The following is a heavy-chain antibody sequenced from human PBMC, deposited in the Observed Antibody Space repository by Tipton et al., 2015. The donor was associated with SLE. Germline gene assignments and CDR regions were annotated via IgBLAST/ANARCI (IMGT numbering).Heavy chain of an antibody. Sequence: SLRLSCAASGFTFSGEGMQWVRQAPGKGLEWLASISVDGSNKFYADSVRGRFSVSRDNHKNTLYLQMNSLRAEDTAVYYCAREVTQGGFDYGGQGTLVTVSS. CDR3: AREVTQGGFDY. J-gene: IGHJ4*02. CDR1: GFTFSGEG. CDR2: ISVDGSNK. D-gene: IGHD3-16*01. V-gene: IGHV3-30*03.